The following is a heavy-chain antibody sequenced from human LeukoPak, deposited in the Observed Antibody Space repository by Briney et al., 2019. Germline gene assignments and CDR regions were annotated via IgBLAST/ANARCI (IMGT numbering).Heavy chain of an antibody. V-gene: IGHV3-73*01. CDR1: GFTFSGSA. CDR2: IRSKANSYAT. CDR3: TSYYCSGGSCYGP. J-gene: IGHJ5*02. D-gene: IGHD2-15*01. Sequence: GGSLRLSCAASGFTFSGSAMHWVRRASGKGLEWVGRIRSKANSYATAYAASVKGRFTISRDDSKNTAYLQMNSLKTEDTAVYYCTSYYCSGGSCYGPWGQGTLVTVSS.